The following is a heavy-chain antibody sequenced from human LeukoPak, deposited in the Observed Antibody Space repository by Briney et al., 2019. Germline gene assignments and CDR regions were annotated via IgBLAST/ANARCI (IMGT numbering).Heavy chain of an antibody. CDR3: ARSKAHLSTSWYGTWFDP. D-gene: IGHD2-2*01. J-gene: IGHJ5*02. V-gene: IGHV4-59*08. CDR2: IYYSRGT. CDR1: GGSITTYY. Sequence: SETLSLTCTVSGGSITTYYWSWIRQPPGKGLEWIGYIYYSRGTMYNPSLKSRVTISIDTSKSQLSLKVNSVTAADTAVYYCARSKAHLSTSWYGTWFDPWGQGTLVTVSS.